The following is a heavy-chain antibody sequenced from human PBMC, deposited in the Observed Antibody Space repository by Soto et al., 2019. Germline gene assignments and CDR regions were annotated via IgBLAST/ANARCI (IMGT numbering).Heavy chain of an antibody. Sequence: QVQLVQSGAEVKKPGASVKVSCKASGYTFTSYGISWVRQAPGQGLEWMGWISAYNGNTNYAQKLQGRVNMTTDIATSTAYMELRSLISDDTAVYYCARFVGSGSYYMNWYFDLWGRGTLVTLSS. D-gene: IGHD3-10*01. CDR3: ARFVGSGSYYMNWYFDL. J-gene: IGHJ2*01. CDR2: ISAYNGNT. V-gene: IGHV1-18*01. CDR1: GYTFTSYG.